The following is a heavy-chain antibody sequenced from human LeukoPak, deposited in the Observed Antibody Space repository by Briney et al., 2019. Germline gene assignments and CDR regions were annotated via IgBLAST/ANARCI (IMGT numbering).Heavy chain of an antibody. V-gene: IGHV4-39*07. CDR2: IYYSGST. Sequence: PSETLSLTCTVSGGSISSSSYYWGWIRQPPGKGLEWIGSIYYSGSTYYNPSLKSRVTISVDTSKNQFSLKLSSVTAADTAVYYCARFVSRARPDYWGQGTLVTVSS. CDR1: GGSISSSSYY. CDR3: ARFVSRARPDY. D-gene: IGHD6-6*01. J-gene: IGHJ4*02.